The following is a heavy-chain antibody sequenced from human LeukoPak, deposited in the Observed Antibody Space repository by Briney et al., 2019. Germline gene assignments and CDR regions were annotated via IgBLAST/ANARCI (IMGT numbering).Heavy chain of an antibody. Sequence: PGGSLRLSCAASGFTFSSYGMHWVRQAPGKGLEWVTFIRYDGSNKYYADSVKGRFTISRDNAKNSLYLQMNSLRAEDTAVYYCARGTEWLLAHAFDIWGQGTMVTVSS. D-gene: IGHD3-3*01. CDR1: GFTFSSYG. J-gene: IGHJ3*02. V-gene: IGHV3-30*02. CDR2: IRYDGSNK. CDR3: ARGTEWLLAHAFDI.